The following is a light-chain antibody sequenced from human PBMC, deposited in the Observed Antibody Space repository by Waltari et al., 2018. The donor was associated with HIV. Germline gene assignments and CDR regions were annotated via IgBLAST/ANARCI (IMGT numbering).Light chain of an antibody. J-gene: IGLJ2*01. CDR3: AAWDDSLSGLVV. CDR1: SSNIRSNY. CDR2: RNN. Sequence: QSVLTQPPSASGTPGQRVTISCSGSSSNIRSNYVYWYQQLPGTAPKLLIYRNNQRPSGVPDRFSGSKSGTSASLAISGLRSEDEADYYCAAWDDSLSGLVVFGGGTKLTVL. V-gene: IGLV1-47*01.